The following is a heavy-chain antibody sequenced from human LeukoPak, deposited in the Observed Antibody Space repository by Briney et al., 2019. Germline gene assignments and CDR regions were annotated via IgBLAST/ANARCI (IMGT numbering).Heavy chain of an antibody. Sequence: SETLSLTCTVSGGSISSYYWSWIRQPPGKGLEWIGYIYYSGSTNYNPSLKSRVTISVDTSKNQFSLKLRSVTAADTAVYYCARGGWNDVFDSWGQGLLVTVSS. V-gene: IGHV4-59*01. CDR3: ARGGWNDVFDS. CDR1: GGSISSYY. D-gene: IGHD1-1*01. J-gene: IGHJ4*02. CDR2: IYYSGST.